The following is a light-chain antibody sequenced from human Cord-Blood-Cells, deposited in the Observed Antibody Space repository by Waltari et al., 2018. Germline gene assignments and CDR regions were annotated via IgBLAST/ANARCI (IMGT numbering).Light chain of an antibody. CDR1: KLGDKY. V-gene: IGLV3-1*01. CDR3: QAWDSSTYV. CDR2: QDS. J-gene: IGLJ1*01. Sequence: SYELTQPPSVSVSPGQTASITCSGDKLGDKYACWYQQKPGQSPVLVIYQDSKRPSGIPERVSGYNSGNTATLTISGTQAMDEADYYCQAWDSSTYVFGTGTKVTVL.